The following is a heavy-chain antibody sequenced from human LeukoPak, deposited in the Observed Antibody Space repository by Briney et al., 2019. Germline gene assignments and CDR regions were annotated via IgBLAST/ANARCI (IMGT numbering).Heavy chain of an antibody. J-gene: IGHJ3*02. Sequence: GGSLRLSCAASRVTFSNYWMHWVRQAPGKGLVWVSCINSVGSSTSYADSVRGRFTISRDNARNTLYLQMNSLRAEDTAVYYCASHGDYDAFDIWGQGTMVTVSS. CDR2: INSVGSST. V-gene: IGHV3-74*01. CDR1: RVTFSNYW. D-gene: IGHD4-17*01. CDR3: ASHGDYDAFDI.